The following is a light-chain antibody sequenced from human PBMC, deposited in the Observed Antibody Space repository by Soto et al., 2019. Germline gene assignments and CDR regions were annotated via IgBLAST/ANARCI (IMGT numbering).Light chain of an antibody. V-gene: IGKV3-11*01. CDR1: QSVSSY. CDR2: DAS. CDR3: QHRSNWPLT. Sequence: DIGMTQSPATLSVSPGERATLSCRARQSVSSYLAWYHQKPGKAPRLLIYDASNRANGIPARFSGTGSGTDFTLTISSLEPEDFAIYYCQHRSNWPLTFGPGTKVDIK. J-gene: IGKJ3*01.